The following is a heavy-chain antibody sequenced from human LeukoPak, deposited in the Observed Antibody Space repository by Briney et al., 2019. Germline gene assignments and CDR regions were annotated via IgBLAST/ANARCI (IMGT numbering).Heavy chain of an antibody. CDR2: ITTSDGNT. D-gene: IGHD7-27*01. Sequence: GGSLRLSCATSGFTFSSYTMSWVRQAPGKGLEWVSTITTSDGNTYYADSVKGRFTVSRDNSKNTLYLQMNSLRAEDTAVYYCAKDGGLWVSAHWGDSWGRGTLVTVSS. V-gene: IGHV3-23*01. J-gene: IGHJ4*02. CDR3: AKDGGLWVSAHWGDS. CDR1: GFTFSSYT.